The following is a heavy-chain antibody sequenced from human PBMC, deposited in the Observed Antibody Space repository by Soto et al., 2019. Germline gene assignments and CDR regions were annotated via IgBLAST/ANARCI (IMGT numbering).Heavy chain of an antibody. CDR2: VSHDGRNT. D-gene: IGHD6-19*01. CDR3: AKGGRQWLVTSDFNY. CDR1: GLTFSDMA. J-gene: IGHJ4*02. Sequence: VQLVESGEAWFKLGSPFGLSVEPSGLTFSDMASTWVARPPGKGLGWVAVVSHDGRNTHYADPVKGRFTISRDSSKNTVSLEMTSLRAEDTAVYYCAKGGRQWLVTSDFNYWGQGALVTVSS. V-gene: IGHV3-30*18.